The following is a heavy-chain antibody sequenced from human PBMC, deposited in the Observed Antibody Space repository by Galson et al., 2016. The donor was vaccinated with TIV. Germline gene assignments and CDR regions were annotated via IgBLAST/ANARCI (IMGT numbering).Heavy chain of an antibody. V-gene: IGHV1-8*02. CDR1: GYTFTSYD. CDR3: ARSGDYGDY. D-gene: IGHD3-16*01. CDR2: MNPNSGNT. J-gene: IGHJ4*02. Sequence: SVKVSCKASGYTFTSYDINWVRQATGHGLEWMGWMNPNSGNTGYAQKFRGRVTMTRNTSVRTAYMELSGLRSEDTAVYYCARSGDYGDYWGQGPLVTVSS.